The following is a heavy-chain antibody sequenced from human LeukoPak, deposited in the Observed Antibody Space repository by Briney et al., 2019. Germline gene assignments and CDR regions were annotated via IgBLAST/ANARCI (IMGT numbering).Heavy chain of an antibody. V-gene: IGHV4-34*01. J-gene: IGHJ4*02. D-gene: IGHD3-10*01. CDR1: GGSFSGYY. CDR2: INHSGST. CDR3: ARVRGVREVNDY. Sequence: PSETLSLTCAVYGGSFSGYYWSWIRQPPGKGLEWIGEINHSGSTNYNPSLKSRVPISVDTSKHQFSLKLSSVPAADTAVYYCARVRGVREVNDYWGQGTLVTVSS.